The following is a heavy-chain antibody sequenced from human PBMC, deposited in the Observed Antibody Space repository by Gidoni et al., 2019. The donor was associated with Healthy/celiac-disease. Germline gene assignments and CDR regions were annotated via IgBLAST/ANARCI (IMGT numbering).Heavy chain of an antibody. Sequence: QVQLVESGGGVVQPGRSLRLSCAASGFTFSSYARHWVRQAPGKGLEWVAVISYDGSNKYYADSVKGRFTISRDNSKNTLYLQMNSLRAEDTAVYYCARDRIDYYDSSGYLNWFDPWGQGTLVTVSS. V-gene: IGHV3-30-3*01. J-gene: IGHJ5*02. D-gene: IGHD3-22*01. CDR2: ISYDGSNK. CDR1: GFTFSSYA. CDR3: ARDRIDYYDSSGYLNWFDP.